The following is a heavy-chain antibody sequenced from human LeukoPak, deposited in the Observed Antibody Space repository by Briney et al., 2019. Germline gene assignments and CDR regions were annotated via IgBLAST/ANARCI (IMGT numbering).Heavy chain of an antibody. CDR2: IIPIFGTA. CDR1: GGTFSSYA. D-gene: IGHD1-1*01. V-gene: IGHV1-69*13. Sequence: ASVKVSCKASGGTFSSYAISWVRQAPGQGLEWMGGIIPIFGTANYAQKFQGRVTITADESTSTAYMELSSLRSEDTAVYYCAREETTGTTRAFDIWGQGTMVTVSS. CDR3: AREETTGTTRAFDI. J-gene: IGHJ3*02.